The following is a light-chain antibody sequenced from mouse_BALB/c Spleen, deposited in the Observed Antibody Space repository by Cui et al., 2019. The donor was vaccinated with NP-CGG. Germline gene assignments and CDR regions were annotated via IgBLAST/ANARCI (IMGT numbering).Light chain of an antibody. CDR3: ALWYSNHWV. J-gene: IGLJ1*01. CDR2: GTK. CDR1: TGAVTTSNY. V-gene: IGLV1*01. Sequence: QAVVTQVSALTKSPGETVKLPCRSSTGAVTTSNYAKCVQEKPDHLFTGLIGGTKNRATGVPARFSGSMIGDKAALTITGAQTEDEAIYFCALWYSNHWVFGGGTKLTVL.